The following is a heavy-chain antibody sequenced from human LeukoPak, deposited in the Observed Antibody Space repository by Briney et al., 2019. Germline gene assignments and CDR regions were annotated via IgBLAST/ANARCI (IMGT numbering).Heavy chain of an antibody. Sequence: GGSLRLSCAASGFTFSSYAMHWVRQAPGKGLEYVSAISSNGGSTYYANSVKGRFTISRDNSKNTLYLQMGSLRAEDMAVYYCAILGLHWGPGTLVTVSS. CDR3: AILGLH. CDR2: ISSNGGST. J-gene: IGHJ4*02. V-gene: IGHV3-64*01. D-gene: IGHD5/OR15-5a*01. CDR1: GFTFSSYA.